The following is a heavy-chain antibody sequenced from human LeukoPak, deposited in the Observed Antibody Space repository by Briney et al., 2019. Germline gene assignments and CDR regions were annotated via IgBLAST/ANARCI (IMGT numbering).Heavy chain of an antibody. J-gene: IGHJ4*02. Sequence: SETLSLTCTVSGYSISSGYYWGWIRQPPGKGLEWIGSIYHGGSTYYNPSLKSRVTISVDTSKNQFSLKLSSVTAADTAVYYCARDYGYSYGPYYFDYWGQGTLVTVSS. D-gene: IGHD5-18*01. CDR3: ARDYGYSYGPYYFDY. V-gene: IGHV4-38-2*02. CDR1: GYSISSGYY. CDR2: IYHGGST.